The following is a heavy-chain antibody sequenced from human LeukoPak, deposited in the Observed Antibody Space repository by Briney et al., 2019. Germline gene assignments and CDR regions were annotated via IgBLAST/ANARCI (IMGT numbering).Heavy chain of an antibody. D-gene: IGHD3-10*01. CDR1: LFIFNNAW. J-gene: IGHJ4*02. CDR3: ATNLLWFGELVDY. CDR2: IKSKTDGGTT. Sequence: GGCLRLSRAASLFIFNNAWMSWGRDAPAQGQECVGRIKSKTDGGTTDYAAPVKGRLTISRDDSKNTLYLQVNSLKTEDSAVYYCATNLLWFGELVDYWGQGTMVTVSS. V-gene: IGHV3-15*01.